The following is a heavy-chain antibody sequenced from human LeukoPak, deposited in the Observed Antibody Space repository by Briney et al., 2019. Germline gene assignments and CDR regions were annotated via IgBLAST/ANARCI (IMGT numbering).Heavy chain of an antibody. CDR2: IYTSGRT. V-gene: IGHV4-4*07. D-gene: IGHD2-8*01. Sequence: PSETLSLTCTVSGGSISSYYWSWIRQPAGKGLEWIGRIYTSGRTNYNPSLKSRVTMSVDTSKNQFSLKLSSVTAADTAVYYCARGAQYCTNGVCYASGWYSDYWGQGTLVTVSS. CDR3: ARGAQYCTNGVCYASGWYSDY. J-gene: IGHJ4*02. CDR1: GGSISSYY.